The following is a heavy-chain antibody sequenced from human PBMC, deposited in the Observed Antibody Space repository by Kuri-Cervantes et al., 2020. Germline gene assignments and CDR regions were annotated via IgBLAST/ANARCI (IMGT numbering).Heavy chain of an antibody. Sequence: GSLRLSCTVSGGSISSSSYYWSWIRQPPGKGLEWIGYIYYSGSTNYNPSLKSRVTISVDTSKNQFSLKLSSVTAADTAVYYCARGRDYSGGYFDYWGQGTPVTVSS. CDR2: IYYSGST. J-gene: IGHJ4*02. D-gene: IGHD5-12*01. CDR1: GGSISSSSYY. CDR3: ARGRDYSGGYFDY. V-gene: IGHV4-61*01.